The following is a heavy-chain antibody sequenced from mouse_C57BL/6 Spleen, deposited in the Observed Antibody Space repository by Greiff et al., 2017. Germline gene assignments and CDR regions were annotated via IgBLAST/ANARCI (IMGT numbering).Heavy chain of an antibody. CDR2: INPYNGGT. V-gene: IGHV1-19*01. Sequence: VQLQQSGPVLVKPGASVKMSCKASGYTFTDYYMNWVKQSHGKSLEWIGVINPYNGGTSYNQKFKGKATLTVDKSSSTAYMELNSLTSEDSAVYYCARSPSSPYYFDYWGQGTTLTVSS. J-gene: IGHJ2*01. CDR1: GYTFTDYY. CDR3: ARSPSSPYYFDY. D-gene: IGHD6-1*01.